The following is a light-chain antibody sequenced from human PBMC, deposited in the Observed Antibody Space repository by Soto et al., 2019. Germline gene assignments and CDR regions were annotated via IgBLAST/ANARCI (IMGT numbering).Light chain of an antibody. J-gene: IGKJ1*01. V-gene: IGKV3-20*01. CDR1: QSVSSTY. Sequence: EIVLPQSPGTLSLFPGERATFSCRASQSVSSTYLAWYQQKPGQAPRLLIYAASTRATGIPDRFSGSGSGSDFSLTISRLEPEDSAVYYGEHYGTTPQPFGKGTKVEIK. CDR2: AAS. CDR3: EHYGTTPQP.